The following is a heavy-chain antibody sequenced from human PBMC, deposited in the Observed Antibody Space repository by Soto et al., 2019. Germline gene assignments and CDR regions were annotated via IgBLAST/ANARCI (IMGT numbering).Heavy chain of an antibody. CDR1: GGSISSGGYY. V-gene: IGHV4-31*03. CDR3: ARVPDY. CDR2: IYYSGST. J-gene: IGHJ4*02. Sequence: QVQLQESGPGLVKPSQTLSLTCTVSGGSISSGGYYWTWIRQHPGKGLEWIGYIYYSGSTYYNPSPXSXXTISIDTSKNQFSLRLSSVTAAATAVYYCARVPDYWGQGTLVTVSS.